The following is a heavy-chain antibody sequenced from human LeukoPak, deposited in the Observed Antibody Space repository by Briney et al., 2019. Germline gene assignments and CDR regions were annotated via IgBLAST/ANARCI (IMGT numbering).Heavy chain of an antibody. Sequence: SETLSLTCTVSGDSISSSSYYWGWIRQPPGKGLEWIGSMYYSGSTYYHPSLRSRVTISVDTPKKQFSLNLSSVTAADTAVYYCARQYDFRGGRIDHWGQGTLVTVSS. CDR2: MYYSGST. CDR3: ARQYDFRGGRIDH. D-gene: IGHD3-3*01. CDR1: GDSISSSSYY. V-gene: IGHV4-39*01. J-gene: IGHJ4*02.